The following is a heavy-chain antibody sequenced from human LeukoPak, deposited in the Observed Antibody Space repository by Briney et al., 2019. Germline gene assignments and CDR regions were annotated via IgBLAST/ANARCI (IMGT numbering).Heavy chain of an antibody. CDR3: ARAGYYTTTVTTILGWFDP. D-gene: IGHD4-17*01. Sequence: GGSLRLSCAASGFTFSSYAMHWVRQAPGKGLEWVAVISYDGSNKYYADSVKGRFTISRDNSKNTLYLQMNSLRSEDTAVYYCARAGYYTTTVTTILGWFDPWGQGTLVTVSS. J-gene: IGHJ5*02. CDR2: ISYDGSNK. V-gene: IGHV3-30*04. CDR1: GFTFSSYA.